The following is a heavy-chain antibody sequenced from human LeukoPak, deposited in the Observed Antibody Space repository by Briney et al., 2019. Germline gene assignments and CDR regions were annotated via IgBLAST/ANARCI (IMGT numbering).Heavy chain of an antibody. CDR1: GFTFSSYA. D-gene: IGHD2-2*01. CDR2: ISSSSSYI. Sequence: PGGSLRLSCAASGFTFSSYAMSWVRQAPGKGLEWVSSISSSSSYIYYADSVKGRFTISRDNAKNSLYLQMNSLRAEDTAVYYCARDRTSGYCGGSYWGQGTLVTVSS. J-gene: IGHJ4*02. V-gene: IGHV3-21*01. CDR3: ARDRTSGYCGGSY.